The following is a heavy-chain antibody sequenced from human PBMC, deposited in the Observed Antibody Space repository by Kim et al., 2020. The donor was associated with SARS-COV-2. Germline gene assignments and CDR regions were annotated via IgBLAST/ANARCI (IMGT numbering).Heavy chain of an antibody. D-gene: IGHD6-19*01. Sequence: ASVKVSCKASGYTFTSYYMHWVRQAPGQGLEWMGIINPSGGSTSYAQKFQGRVTMTRDTSTSTVYMELSSLRSEDTAVYYCARDRLIAVAGTGMGYYYGMDVWGQGTTVTVSS. CDR2: INPSGGST. V-gene: IGHV1-46*01. CDR3: ARDRLIAVAGTGMGYYYGMDV. CDR1: GYTFTSYY. J-gene: IGHJ6*02.